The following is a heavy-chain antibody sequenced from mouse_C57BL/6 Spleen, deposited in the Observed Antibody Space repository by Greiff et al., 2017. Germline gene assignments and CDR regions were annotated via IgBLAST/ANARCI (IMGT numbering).Heavy chain of an antibody. J-gene: IGHJ3*01. Sequence: VQLQQPGAELVKPGASVKMSCKASGYTFTSYWITWVKQRPGQGLEWIGDIYPGSGSTNYNEKFKSKATLTVDTSSSTAYMQLSSLTSEDSAVYCCARGFITTVVEAYWGQGTLVTVSA. CDR1: GYTFTSYW. V-gene: IGHV1-55*01. CDR2: IYPGSGST. D-gene: IGHD1-1*01. CDR3: ARGFITTVVEAY.